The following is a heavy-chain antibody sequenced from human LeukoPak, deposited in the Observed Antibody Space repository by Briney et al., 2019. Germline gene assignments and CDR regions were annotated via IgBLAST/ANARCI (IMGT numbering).Heavy chain of an antibody. J-gene: IGHJ5*02. V-gene: IGHV1-69*13. CDR1: GGTFSSYA. CDR3: AREQDLELGGPNWFDP. D-gene: IGHD1-7*01. Sequence: SVKVSCKASGGTFSSYAISWVRQAPGQGLEWMGGIIPIFGTANYAQKFQGRVTITADESTSTAYMELSSLGSEDTAVYYCAREQDLELGGPNWFDPWGQGTLVTVSP. CDR2: IIPIFGTA.